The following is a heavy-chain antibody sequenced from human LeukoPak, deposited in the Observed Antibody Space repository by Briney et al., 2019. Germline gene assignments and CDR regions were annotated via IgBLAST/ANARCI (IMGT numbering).Heavy chain of an antibody. CDR2: INPNSGGT. V-gene: IGHV1-2*06. J-gene: IGHJ4*02. CDR3: AREGDGFNSWAYFDY. D-gene: IGHD5-24*01. CDR1: GYTFTGNY. Sequence: ASVKVFCKTSGYTFTGNYMHWVRHAPGQGLEWIGRINPNSGGTNLAQKFQGRVTMTRDTSISTAYMELSRLRSDDTAVYYCAREGDGFNSWAYFDYWGQGTLVTVSS.